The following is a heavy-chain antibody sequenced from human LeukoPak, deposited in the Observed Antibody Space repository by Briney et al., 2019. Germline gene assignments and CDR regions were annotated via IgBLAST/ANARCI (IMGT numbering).Heavy chain of an antibody. CDR1: GYTFTSYY. J-gene: IGHJ4*02. CDR2: INPSGGST. Sequence: ASAKVSCKASGYTFTSYYMHWVRQAPGQGLEWMGIINPSGGSTSYAQKFQGRVTMTRDMSTSTVYMELSSLRSEDTAVYYCARPCSGGSCYDYWGQGTLVTVSS. V-gene: IGHV1-46*01. CDR3: ARPCSGGSCYDY. D-gene: IGHD2-15*01.